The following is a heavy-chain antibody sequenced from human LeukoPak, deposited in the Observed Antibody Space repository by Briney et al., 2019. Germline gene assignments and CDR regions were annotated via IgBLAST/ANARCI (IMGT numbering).Heavy chain of an antibody. CDR3: ARVRRRYSSGVTDYFDY. D-gene: IGHD6-19*01. Sequence: GGTLRLSCAASGFSFSSYGMHWVRQAPGKGLDWEAFIRYDGSNKYYADSVKGRFTISRDNSKNTQYLQMNSLRAEDTAVYYCARVRRRYSSGVTDYFDYWGQGTLVTVSS. V-gene: IGHV3-30*02. J-gene: IGHJ4*02. CDR2: IRYDGSNK. CDR1: GFSFSSYG.